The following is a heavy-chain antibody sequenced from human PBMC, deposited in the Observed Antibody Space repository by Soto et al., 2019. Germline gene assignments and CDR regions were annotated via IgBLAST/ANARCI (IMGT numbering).Heavy chain of an antibody. CDR1: GGSISSYY. D-gene: IGHD6-19*01. J-gene: IGHJ4*02. V-gene: IGHV4-59*01. Sequence: QVQLQESGPGLVKPSETLSLTCTVSGGSISSYYWSWIRQPPGKGLEWIGYIYYSGSTNYNPSLKSRVTISVDTSKNQFSLKLSSVTAADTAVYYCARAGQQWPGDYFDYWGQGTLVTVSS. CDR2: IYYSGST. CDR3: ARAGQQWPGDYFDY.